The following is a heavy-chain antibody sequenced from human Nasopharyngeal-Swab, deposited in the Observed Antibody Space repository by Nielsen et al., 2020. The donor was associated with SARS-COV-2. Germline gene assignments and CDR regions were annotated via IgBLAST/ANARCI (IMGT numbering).Heavy chain of an antibody. V-gene: IGHV3-48*04. J-gene: IGHJ4*02. Sequence: GESLKISCAAFEFTFSSYSMNWVRQAPGKGLEWLSYISTTGFTTFYADSVTGRFTISRDDAKNSVYLQMNSLRADDTAVYYCAREVGAGFLNHWGQGTPVTVSS. D-gene: IGHD6-19*01. CDR2: ISTTGFTT. CDR1: EFTFSSYS. CDR3: AREVGAGFLNH.